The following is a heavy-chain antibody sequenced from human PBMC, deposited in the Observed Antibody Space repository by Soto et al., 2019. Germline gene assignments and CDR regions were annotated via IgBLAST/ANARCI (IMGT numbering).Heavy chain of an antibody. CDR1: GFSLTSNAVG. CDR3: AHGSGWLFDF. CDR2: IYWDEDN. Sequence: QITLKESGPTLVKPTQTLTLTCTFSGFSLTSNAVGVGWFRQPPGKALEWLALIYWDEDNHYSPSLKSRLTYTKDTSKNQVVLIMTNMDPVDTATYYCAHGSGWLFDFWGQGTLVTVSS. V-gene: IGHV2-5*02. J-gene: IGHJ4*02. D-gene: IGHD6-19*01.